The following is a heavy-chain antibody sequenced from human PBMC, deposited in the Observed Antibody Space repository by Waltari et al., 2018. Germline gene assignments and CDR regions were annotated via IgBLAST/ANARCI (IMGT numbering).Heavy chain of an antibody. CDR1: GFSFSNAW. J-gene: IGHJ3*02. CDR2: IKNKIDGGTI. CDR3: TTRTWADGFDI. Sequence: EVLLVEAGGSLVKPGGSLRLSCAGSGFSFSNAWMNWVRQAPGKGLEWVGRIKNKIDGGTIDYAAPLKGRFTISRDDSKNTLYLQRNSLKIEDTAVYYCTTRTWADGFDIWGQGTMVTVSS. D-gene: IGHD7-27*01. V-gene: IGHV3-15*02.